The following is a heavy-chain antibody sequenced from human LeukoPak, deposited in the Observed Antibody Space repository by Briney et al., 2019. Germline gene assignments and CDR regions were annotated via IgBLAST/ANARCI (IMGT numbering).Heavy chain of an antibody. CDR3: VRHNDYYYMDV. CDR2: IYVDDSDT. V-gene: IGHV5-51*01. CDR1: GHSFTTYR. Sequence: GESLKISCKGSGHSFTTYRIGWVRQMPGKGLEWMGIIYVDDSDTTYNPAFQGQVTISADKSINTAYLQWNSLQASDTAMYFCVRHNDYYYMDVWGKGTSVIVSS. J-gene: IGHJ6*03.